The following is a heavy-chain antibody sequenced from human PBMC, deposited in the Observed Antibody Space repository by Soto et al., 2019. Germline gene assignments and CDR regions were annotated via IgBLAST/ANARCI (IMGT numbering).Heavy chain of an antibody. V-gene: IGHV4-30-4*01. D-gene: IGHD5-18*01. CDR1: GGSISSGDYY. Sequence: SETLSLTCTVSGGSISSGDYYWSWIRQPPGKGLEWIGYIYYSGSTYYNPSLKSRVTIPVDTSKNQFSLKLSAVTAADTAVYYCARDSGYSYGSYGMDVWGQGTTVTVSS. CDR3: ARDSGYSYGSYGMDV. J-gene: IGHJ6*02. CDR2: IYYSGST.